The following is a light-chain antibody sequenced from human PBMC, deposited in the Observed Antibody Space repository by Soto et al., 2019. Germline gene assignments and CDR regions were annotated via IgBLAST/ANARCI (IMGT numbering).Light chain of an antibody. Sequence: QSALTRPASVSGSPGQSITISCTGTSSDVGSYNLVSWYQQHPGKAPKFMIYEGTKRPSAVSNRFSGSKSGNTASLTISGLQAEDEADYYCCSYAGSSVWVFGGGTKVTVL. V-gene: IGLV2-23*01. CDR1: SSDVGSYNL. CDR2: EGT. J-gene: IGLJ3*02. CDR3: CSYAGSSVWV.